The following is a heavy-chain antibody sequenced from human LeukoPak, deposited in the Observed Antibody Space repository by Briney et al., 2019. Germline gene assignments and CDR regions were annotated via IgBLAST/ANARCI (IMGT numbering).Heavy chain of an antibody. CDR3: ARHGPDYYDSSGYYFAFDY. V-gene: IGHV4-59*08. Sequence: SETLSLTCTVSGGSISSYYWSWIRQPPGKGLEWIGYIYYSGSTNYNPSLKSRVTISVDTSKNQFSLKLSSVTAADTAAYYCARHGPDYYDSSGYYFAFDYWGQGTLVTVSS. J-gene: IGHJ4*02. CDR2: IYYSGST. D-gene: IGHD3-22*01. CDR1: GGSISSYY.